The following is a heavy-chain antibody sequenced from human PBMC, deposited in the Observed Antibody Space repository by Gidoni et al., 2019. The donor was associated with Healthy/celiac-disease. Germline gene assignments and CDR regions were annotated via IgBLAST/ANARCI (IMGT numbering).Heavy chain of an antibody. CDR3: ARLRTVTIFSPGRGYYFDY. Sequence: EVQLVESGGGLIQPGGSLRLSCAASGFTVSSNYMSWVRQAPGKGLEWVSVIYSGGSTYYADSVKGRFTIPRDNSKNTLYLQMNSLRAEDTAVYYCARLRTVTIFSPGRGYYFDYWGQGTLVTVSS. J-gene: IGHJ4*02. CDR1: GFTVSSNY. V-gene: IGHV3-53*01. D-gene: IGHD3-9*01. CDR2: IYSGGST.